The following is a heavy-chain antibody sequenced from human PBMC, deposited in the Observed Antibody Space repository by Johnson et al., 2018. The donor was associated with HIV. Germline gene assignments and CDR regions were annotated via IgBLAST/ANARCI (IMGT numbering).Heavy chain of an antibody. J-gene: IGHJ3*02. D-gene: IGHD3-22*01. CDR2: IKSDGTST. Sequence: VFLVESGGGLVQPGGSLRLSCVASGISFSSYWMHWVRQAPGKGLVWVSRIKSDGTSTNYADSVKGRFTISRDNAKDTLYLQLNSLRAEDTAVYYCAKPVQYYYDSSGYYSDAFDIWGQGTMVTVSS. CDR3: AKPVQYYYDSSGYYSDAFDI. CDR1: GISFSSYW. V-gene: IGHV3-74*01.